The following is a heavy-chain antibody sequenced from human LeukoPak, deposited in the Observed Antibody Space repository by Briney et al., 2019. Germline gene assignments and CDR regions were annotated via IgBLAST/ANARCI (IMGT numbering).Heavy chain of an antibody. Sequence: GASVKVSCKASGYTFSSYDINWVRQATGQGLEWMGWKNPNSGRTGFAQKFQGRLTMTTDTSINTAYMELSSLTSEDTAVYYCARGPVRTHGMDVWGQGTTVTVSS. V-gene: IGHV1-8*01. CDR3: ARGPVRTHGMDV. CDR2: KNPNSGRT. J-gene: IGHJ6*02. CDR1: GYTFSSYD.